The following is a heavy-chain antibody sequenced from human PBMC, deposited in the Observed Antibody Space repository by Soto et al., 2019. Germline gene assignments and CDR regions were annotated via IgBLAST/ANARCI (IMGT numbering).Heavy chain of an antibody. CDR3: ARRGVEAERPGGWFDP. J-gene: IGHJ5*02. CDR2: IDPSDSYT. CDR1: GYSFTSCW. V-gene: IGHV5-10-1*01. Sequence: GESLKISCKGSGYSFTSCWISWVRQMPGKGLEWMGRIDPSDSYTNYSPSFQGHVTISADKSISTAYLQWSSLKASDTAMYYCARRGVEAERPGGWFDPWGQGTLVTVSS. D-gene: IGHD3-10*01.